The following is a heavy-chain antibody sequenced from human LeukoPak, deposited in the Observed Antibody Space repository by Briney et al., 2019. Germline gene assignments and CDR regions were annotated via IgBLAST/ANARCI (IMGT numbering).Heavy chain of an antibody. CDR1: GFTFSSYG. CDR2: IRYDGSNK. J-gene: IGHJ4*02. CDR3: AKTGTAKFDY. Sequence: TGGFLRLSCAASGFTFSSYGMHWVRQAPGKGLERVAFIRYDGSNKYYADSVKGRFTISRDNSKNTLYLQMNSLRAEDTAVYYCAKTGTAKFDYWGQGTLVTVSS. V-gene: IGHV3-30*02. D-gene: IGHD1-1*01.